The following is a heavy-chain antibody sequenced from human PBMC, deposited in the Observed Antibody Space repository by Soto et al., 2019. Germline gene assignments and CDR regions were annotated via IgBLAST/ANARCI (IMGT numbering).Heavy chain of an antibody. V-gene: IGHV1-2*02. D-gene: IGHD2-2*01. CDR1: GDTFTSYY. CDR3: ARVGSYCSSTSCHPGYSGYDWNI. J-gene: IGHJ3*02. Sequence: ASVKVSCKAPGDTFTSYYMHWVRQAPGHGLEWMGVINPNSGGTNYAQKFQGRVTMTRDTSISTAYMELSRLRSDDTAVYYCARVGSYCSSTSCHPGYSGYDWNIWGQGTMVTVSS. CDR2: INPNSGGT.